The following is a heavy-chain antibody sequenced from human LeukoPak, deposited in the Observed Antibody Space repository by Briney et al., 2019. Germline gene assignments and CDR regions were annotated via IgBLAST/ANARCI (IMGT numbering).Heavy chain of an antibody. CDR1: GFTFSSYA. CDR3: AKMVGGPVGRDY. D-gene: IGHD2-15*01. CDR2: ISGSGGTT. V-gene: IGHV3-23*01. Sequence: PGGSLRLSCAASGFTFSSYAMSWVRQAPGKGLEWVSAISGSGGTTYYADSVKGRFTISRDNSKNTLYLQVNSLRADDTAVYCCAKMVGGPVGRDYWGQGTLVTVSS. J-gene: IGHJ4*02.